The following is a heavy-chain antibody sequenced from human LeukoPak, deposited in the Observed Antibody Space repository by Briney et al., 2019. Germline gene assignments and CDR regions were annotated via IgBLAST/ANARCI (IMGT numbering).Heavy chain of an antibody. CDR1: GFSFDTYS. CDR3: AKELPPYYMDV. Sequence: GGSLRLSCVASGFSFDTYSMTWIRQAPGKGLEWISHISAASHGIYYAVSVKGRFTISRDNTKNSLYLQMNSLRAEDTAVYYCAKELPPYYMDVWGKGTTVTISS. V-gene: IGHV3-48*04. CDR2: ISAASHGI. J-gene: IGHJ6*03.